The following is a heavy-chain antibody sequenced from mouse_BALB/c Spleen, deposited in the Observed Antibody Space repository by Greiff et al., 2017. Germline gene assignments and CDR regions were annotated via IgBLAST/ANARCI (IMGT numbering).Heavy chain of an antibody. J-gene: IGHJ1*01. V-gene: IGHV1-5*01. Sequence: VQLQQSGTVLARPGASVKMSCKASGYTFTSYWMHWVKQRPGQGLEWIGAIYPGNSDTSYNQKFKGKAKLTAVTSTSTAYMELSSLTNEDSAVYYCTSDLHYYGSYWYFDVWGAGTTVTVSS. D-gene: IGHD1-2*01. CDR1: GYTFTSYW. CDR2: IYPGNSDT. CDR3: TSDLHYYGSYWYFDV.